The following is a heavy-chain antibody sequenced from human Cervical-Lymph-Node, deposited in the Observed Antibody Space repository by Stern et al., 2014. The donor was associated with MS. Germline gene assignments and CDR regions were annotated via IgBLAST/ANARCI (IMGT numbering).Heavy chain of an antibody. CDR3: TKDRAFNVGSLFDA. V-gene: IGHV3-43*01. Sequence: EVQLVESGGVVVQPGGSLRLSCAASGLTFDEYSLHWVRQAPGKGLEWVSFISWDGDIKHYADSVKGRFTISRDNSKNSLYLQMNSLRPEDTALYYCTKDRAFNVGSLFDAWGQGTLVTVSS. CDR2: ISWDGDIK. CDR1: GLTFDEYS. J-gene: IGHJ4*02. D-gene: IGHD3-10*01.